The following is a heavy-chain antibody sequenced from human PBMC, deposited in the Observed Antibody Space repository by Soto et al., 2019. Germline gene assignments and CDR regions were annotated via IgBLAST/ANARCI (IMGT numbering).Heavy chain of an antibody. J-gene: IGHJ3*02. CDR2: ISPYNGNT. CDR3: ARGSHQRWLDFDACDI. D-gene: IGHD6-19*01. CDR1: GHTFSTYG. Sequence: QVQLVQSGPEVKKPGASVTVSCKASGHTFSTYGINWVRQAPGQGLEWMGWISPYNGNTNYAQKFQGRATMTTDTSASTDDMERRSLRSDDTAVYYCARGSHQRWLDFDACDIWGQGTMVTVSS. V-gene: IGHV1-18*01.